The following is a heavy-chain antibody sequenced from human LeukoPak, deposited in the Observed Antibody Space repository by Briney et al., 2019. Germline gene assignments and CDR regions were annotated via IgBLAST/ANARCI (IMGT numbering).Heavy chain of an antibody. CDR3: AKEASAMGDY. CDR2: IKQDGSEK. Sequence: QPGGSLRLSCAASGFTFSSYWMSWVRQAPGKGLEWVANIKQDGSEKYYVDSVKGRFTISRDNSKNTLYLQMNSLRAEDTALYYCAKEASAMGDYWGQGTLVTVSS. J-gene: IGHJ4*02. CDR1: GFTFSSYW. D-gene: IGHD5-18*01. V-gene: IGHV3-7*01.